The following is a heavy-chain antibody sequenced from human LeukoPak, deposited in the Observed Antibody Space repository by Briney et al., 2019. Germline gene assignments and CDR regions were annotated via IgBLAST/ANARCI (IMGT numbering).Heavy chain of an antibody. J-gene: IGHJ4*02. CDR2: IIPIFGTA. CDR3: ARAQQYYDILTGYSPFDY. CDR1: GGTFSSYA. D-gene: IGHD3-9*01. V-gene: IGHV1-69*13. Sequence: ASVKVSCKASGGTFSSYAISWVRQAPGQGLEWMGGIIPIFGTANYAQKFQGRVTITADESTSTAYMELSGLRSEDTAVYYCARAQQYYDILTGYSPFDYWGQGTLVTVSS.